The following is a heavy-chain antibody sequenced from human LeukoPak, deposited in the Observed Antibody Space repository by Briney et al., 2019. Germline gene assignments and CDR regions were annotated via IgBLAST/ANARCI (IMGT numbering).Heavy chain of an antibody. Sequence: GGAGRLSCSASGFTFISYGMHWVRHGPGKGLEWVADISYGGSKQYYADSVKGRFTISRDNSKTQMYLQMNRLRAEDTPVSHSAKGVVVAPDVTPFDYWGQGTLVTVSS. D-gene: IGHD2-2*01. J-gene: IGHJ4*02. CDR1: GFTFISYG. CDR3: AKGVVVAPDVTPFDY. CDR2: ISYGGSKQ. V-gene: IGHV3-30*18.